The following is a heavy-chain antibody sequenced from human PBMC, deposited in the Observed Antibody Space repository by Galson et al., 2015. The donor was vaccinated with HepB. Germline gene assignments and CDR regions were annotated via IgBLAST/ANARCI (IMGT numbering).Heavy chain of an antibody. CDR2: IHFSGST. Sequence: LTCIVSGGSINSRDYYWNWIRQPPGKGLEWIGSIHFSGSTHYSPSLKSRVTMSVDPSKNQFSLTLNSVTAADTAVYYCARDSTTFFIGENQWGQGSLVTVSS. CDR3: ARDSTTFFIGENQ. CDR1: GGSINSRDYY. V-gene: IGHV4-39*07. J-gene: IGHJ1*01. D-gene: IGHD2/OR15-2a*01.